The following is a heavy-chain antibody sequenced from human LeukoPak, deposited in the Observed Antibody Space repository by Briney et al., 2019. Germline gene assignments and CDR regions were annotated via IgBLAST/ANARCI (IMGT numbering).Heavy chain of an antibody. CDR2: INPNSGGA. CDR1: GYTFTGYY. Sequence: ASVKVSCKASGYTFTGYYMHWVRQAPGQGLEWMGWINPNSGGANYAQKFQGRVTMTRDTSISTAYMELSRLRSDDTAVYYCARVDGYSYGSPFYYYYYMDVWGKGTTVTVSS. D-gene: IGHD5-18*01. CDR3: ARVDGYSYGSPFYYYYYMDV. V-gene: IGHV1-2*02. J-gene: IGHJ6*03.